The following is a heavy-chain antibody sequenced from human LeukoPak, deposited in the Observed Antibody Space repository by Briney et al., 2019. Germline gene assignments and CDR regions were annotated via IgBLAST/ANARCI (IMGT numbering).Heavy chain of an antibody. V-gene: IGHV1-2*02. CDR3: ARDGRDGYNLVHY. CDR1: GYTFTAYY. J-gene: IGHJ4*02. Sequence: ASVKVSCKASGYTFTAYYIHWVRQAPGQGLEWMGWINPNSGGTNYAQKFQVRVTMTRDTSISAVYMELNRLRSDDTAVYYCARDGRDGYNLVHYWGQGTLVTVSS. CDR2: INPNSGGT. D-gene: IGHD5-24*01.